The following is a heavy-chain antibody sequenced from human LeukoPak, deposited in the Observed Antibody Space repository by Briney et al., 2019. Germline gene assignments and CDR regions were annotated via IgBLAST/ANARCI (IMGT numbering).Heavy chain of an antibody. CDR3: ARDTAMVTYWFDP. D-gene: IGHD5-18*01. V-gene: IGHV1-2*02. CDR2: INPNSGGT. CDR1: GYTFTGYY. Sequence: ASVKVSCKASGYTFTGYYIHWVRQAPGQGLEWMGWINPNSGGTNYAQKFQGRVTMTRGASIRTAYMELTRLRSDDTAVYYCARDTAMVTYWFDPWGQGTLVTVSS. J-gene: IGHJ5*02.